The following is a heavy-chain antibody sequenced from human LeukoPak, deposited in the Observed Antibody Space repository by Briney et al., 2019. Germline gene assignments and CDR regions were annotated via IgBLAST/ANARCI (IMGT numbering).Heavy chain of an antibody. CDR2: ISWNSGSI. CDR3: AKENRATGSYY. Sequence: GGFLRLSCAASGFTFDDYAMHWVRQAPGKGLEWVSGISWNSGSIGYADSVKGRVTISRGNAKNSLYLQMNSLRAEDTALYYCAKENRATGSYYWGQGTLVTVSS. V-gene: IGHV3-9*01. CDR1: GFTFDDYA. J-gene: IGHJ4*02. D-gene: IGHD5-12*01.